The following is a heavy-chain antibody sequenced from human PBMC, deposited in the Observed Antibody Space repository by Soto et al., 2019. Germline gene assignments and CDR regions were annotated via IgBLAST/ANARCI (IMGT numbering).Heavy chain of an antibody. CDR3: ASEMDTIKRKDAFDI. J-gene: IGHJ3*02. V-gene: IGHV4-34*01. Sequence: SETLSLTCAVYGGSFSGYYWSWIRQPPGKGLEWIGEINHSGSTNYNPSLKSRVTISVDTSKNQFSLKLSSVTAADTAVYYCASEMDTIKRKDAFDIWGQGTMVTV. D-gene: IGHD5-18*01. CDR1: GGSFSGYY. CDR2: INHSGST.